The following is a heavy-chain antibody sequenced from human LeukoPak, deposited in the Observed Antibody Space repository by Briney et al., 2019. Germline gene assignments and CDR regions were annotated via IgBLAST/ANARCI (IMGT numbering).Heavy chain of an antibody. CDR2: IYYNEYT. CDR3: ARHEYSGSYYGLSWFDP. J-gene: IGHJ5*02. CDR1: RGSVSSSSYY. Sequence: SETLSLTCTVSRGSVSSSSYYWGWIRQPPGKGLEWIVSIYYNEYTYYNPSLKSRVTISVDTSKNQFSLKLSSVTAADTAVYYCARHEYSGSYYGLSWFDPWGPGTLVTVSS. V-gene: IGHV4-39*01. D-gene: IGHD1-26*01.